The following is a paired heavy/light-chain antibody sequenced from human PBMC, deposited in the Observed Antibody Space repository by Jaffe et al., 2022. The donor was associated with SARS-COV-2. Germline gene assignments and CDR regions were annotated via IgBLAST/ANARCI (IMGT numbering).Light chain of an antibody. J-gene: IGLJ2*01. V-gene: IGLV2-14*03. CDR3: SSYTTSSTLE. CDR1: SSDIGSYNY. Sequence: QSALTQPASVSGSPGQSITISCTGTSSDIGSYNYVSWYQQHPGKAPKLMIYDVSNRPSGVSDRFSGSKSGNTAYLTISGLQPEDEADYYCSSYTTSSTLELGGGTKLTVL. CDR2: DVS.
Heavy chain of an antibody. J-gene: IGHJ4*02. CDR2: IRSKAYGETT. CDR1: GFTFGDYS. Sequence: EVQLVESGGGLVKPGRSLRLSCTGSGFTFGDYSMSWFRQAPGKGLEWVGFIRSKAYGETTKYAASVKDRFIISRDDSKSIAYLHMNSLKPEDTAVYYCTRDWSYYASGSYHSSWGQGTLVTVSA. V-gene: IGHV3-49*05. D-gene: IGHD3-10*01. CDR3: TRDWSYYASGSYHSS.